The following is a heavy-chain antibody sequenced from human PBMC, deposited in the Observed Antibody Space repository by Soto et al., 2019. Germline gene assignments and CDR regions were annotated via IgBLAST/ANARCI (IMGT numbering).Heavy chain of an antibody. CDR3: ARWGIYDYGGNSADY. CDR1: GGSISSYY. D-gene: IGHD4-17*01. J-gene: IGHJ4*02. CDR2: IYYSGST. Sequence: SETLSLTCTVSGGSISSYYWSWIRQPPGKGLEWIGYIYYSGSTNYNPSLKSRVTISVDTSKNQFSLKLSSVTAADTAVYYCARWGIYDYGGNSADYWGQGTLVTVSS. V-gene: IGHV4-59*08.